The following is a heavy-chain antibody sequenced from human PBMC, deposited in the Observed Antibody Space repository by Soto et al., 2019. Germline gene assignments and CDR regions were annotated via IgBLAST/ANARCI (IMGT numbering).Heavy chain of an antibody. CDR2: TYYRANWRR. D-gene: IGHD6-19*01. CDR3: ARGVAGSGFDR. V-gene: IGHV6-1*01. Sequence: QVHLQQSGPGLVKPSKTLSLTCAISGDSGSSNTAAWNWIRASPSRGLEWLGRTYYRANWRRDYGVSVKSLITLNPDSSKIRCSRQLNYVSPDATAVYYCARGVAGSGFDRWDQGTLVPVSS. J-gene: IGHJ4*02. CDR1: GDSGSSNTAA.